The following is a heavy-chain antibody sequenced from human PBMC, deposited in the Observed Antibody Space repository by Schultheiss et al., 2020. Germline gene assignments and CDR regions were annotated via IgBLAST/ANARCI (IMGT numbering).Heavy chain of an antibody. D-gene: IGHD3-22*01. CDR1: GGTFSSYA. V-gene: IGHV1-69*13. CDR3: AAKLAYYDSSGYYDPYFDY. J-gene: IGHJ4*02. CDR2: ISAYNGNT. Sequence: SVKVSCKASGGTFSSYAISWVRQAPGQGLEWMGWISAYNGNTNYAQKFQGRVTITADESTSTAYMELSSLRSEDTAVYYCAAKLAYYDSSGYYDPYFDYWGQGTLVTVSS.